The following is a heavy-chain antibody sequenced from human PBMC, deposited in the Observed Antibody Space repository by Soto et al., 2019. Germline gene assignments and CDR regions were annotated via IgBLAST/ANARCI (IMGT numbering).Heavy chain of an antibody. V-gene: IGHV4-61*01. CDR1: GGSFKSGSYF. CDR2: VYHTGRT. Sequence: SETLSLTCTVSGGSFKSGSYFWSWIRQPPGKGLEWIGYVYHTGRTSYNPSLKSRVSISMDTSKNQFSLNLDSVTAADTAVYFCARDFAYFDSWGQGTLVTVS. J-gene: IGHJ4*02. CDR3: ARDFAYFDS. D-gene: IGHD3-3*01.